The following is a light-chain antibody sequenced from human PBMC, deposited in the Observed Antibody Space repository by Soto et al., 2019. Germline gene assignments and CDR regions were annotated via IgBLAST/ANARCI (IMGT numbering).Light chain of an antibody. CDR1: QSVATSQ. J-gene: IGKJ5*01. CDR3: QQYNNWPIT. Sequence: EIVLTQSPGTLSLSPGERATLFCRASQSVATSQLAWYQQKPGQAPRLLIGASSRATGVPDRFIASGSGTDFTLTISSLEPEDFAVYYCQQYNNWPITFGQGTRLEIK. CDR2: GAS. V-gene: IGKV3-20*01.